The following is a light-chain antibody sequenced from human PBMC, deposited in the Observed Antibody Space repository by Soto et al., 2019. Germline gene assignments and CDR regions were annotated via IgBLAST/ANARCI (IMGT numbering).Light chain of an antibody. CDR2: DAS. CDR1: QDISNY. V-gene: IGKV1-33*01. CDR3: QQYDNHP. Sequence: DIQMTQSPSSLSASVGDRVTITCQASQDISNYLNWYQQKPGKAPKLLIYDASNLETGVPSSFSGSGSGTTFTFTIRSLQPEDIATYYYQQYDNHPFGPGTKVDIK. J-gene: IGKJ3*01.